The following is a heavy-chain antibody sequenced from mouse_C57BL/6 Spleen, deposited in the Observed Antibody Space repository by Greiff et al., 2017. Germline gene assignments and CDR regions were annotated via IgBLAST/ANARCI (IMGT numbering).Heavy chain of an antibody. Sequence: QVQLQQPGAELVKPGASVKLFFKASGYTFTSYWIHWVTQRPGRGLEWIGRIDPNSGGNKYNEKFTSKATLTVDKPSSTAYMQLSSLTSEDSAVYYCAGIYDGNYDYFDYWGQGTTLTVSS. J-gene: IGHJ2*01. V-gene: IGHV1-72*01. D-gene: IGHD2-1*01. CDR3: AGIYDGNYDYFDY. CDR1: GYTFTSYW. CDR2: IDPNSGGN.